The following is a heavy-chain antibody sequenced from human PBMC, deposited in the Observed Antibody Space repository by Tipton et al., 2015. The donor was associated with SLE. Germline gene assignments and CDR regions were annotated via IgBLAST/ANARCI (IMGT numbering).Heavy chain of an antibody. D-gene: IGHD6-19*01. CDR3: ARGGYSSGWYGDYFVY. V-gene: IGHV4-34*01. Sequence: TLSLTCAVYGGALSGFYWCWFRPPPGEGLVWVGEINHSGSTKYSPSLKSRVTISLDTPKTQFSLNLRSVTAADTAIYYCARGGYSSGWYGDYFVYCGQGTLVTVSS. J-gene: IGHJ4*02. CDR1: GGALSGFY. CDR2: INHSGST.